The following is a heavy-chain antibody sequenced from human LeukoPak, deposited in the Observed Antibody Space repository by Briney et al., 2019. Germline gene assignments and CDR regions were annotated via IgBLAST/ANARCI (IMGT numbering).Heavy chain of an antibody. Sequence: SETLSLTCTVSGGSISSYYWSWIRQPPGKGLEWIGYIYYSGGTNYNPSLKSRVTISVDTSKNQFSLKLSSVTAADTAVYYCAASMDPYYFDYWGQGTLVTVSS. D-gene: IGHD2/OR15-2a*01. CDR3: AASMDPYYFDY. CDR2: IYYSGGT. J-gene: IGHJ4*02. V-gene: IGHV4-59*01. CDR1: GGSISSYY.